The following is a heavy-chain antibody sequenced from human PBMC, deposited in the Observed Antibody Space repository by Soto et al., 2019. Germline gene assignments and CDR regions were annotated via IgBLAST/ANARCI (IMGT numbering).Heavy chain of an antibody. D-gene: IGHD3-10*01. Sequence: GASVKVSCKASGYTFTIYAIHWVRQAPGQRLEWMGWINAGNGNTKYSQKFQGRVTITRDTSASTAYMELSSLRSEDTAVYYCARESEDTMVRGVYYYYYMDVWGKGTTVPVSS. V-gene: IGHV1-3*01. CDR1: GYTFTIYA. CDR2: INAGNGNT. CDR3: ARESEDTMVRGVYYYYYMDV. J-gene: IGHJ6*03.